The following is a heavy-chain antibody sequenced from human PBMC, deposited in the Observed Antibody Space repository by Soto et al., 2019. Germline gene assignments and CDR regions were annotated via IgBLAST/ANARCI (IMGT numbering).Heavy chain of an antibody. J-gene: IGHJ1*01. D-gene: IGHD3-22*01. Sequence: GGSLRLSCAASGFTFNIYAVSWVRQAPVKGLEWVSAISGSGGGTYYADSVEGRFTISRDNSNNTLYLQMSSLRAEDTAVYFCVLCGYDSSRSVLRCFQHWGQGALVTVCS. CDR1: GFTFNIYA. CDR2: ISGSGGGT. V-gene: IGHV3-23*01. CDR3: VLCGYDSSRSVLRCFQH.